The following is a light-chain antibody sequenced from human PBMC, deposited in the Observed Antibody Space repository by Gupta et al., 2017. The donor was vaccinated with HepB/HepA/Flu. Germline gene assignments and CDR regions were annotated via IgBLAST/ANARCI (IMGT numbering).Light chain of an antibody. Sequence: SYVLTQPPSVSVAPGKTARITCGGNNIGSKSVHWYQQKPGQAPVLVIYYDSDRSSGIPERFSGSNSGNTATLTISRVEAGDEADYYCQVWDNSSDHHLVFGGGTKLTVL. J-gene: IGLJ2*01. CDR1: NIGSKS. CDR2: YDS. V-gene: IGLV3-21*04. CDR3: QVWDNSSDHHLV.